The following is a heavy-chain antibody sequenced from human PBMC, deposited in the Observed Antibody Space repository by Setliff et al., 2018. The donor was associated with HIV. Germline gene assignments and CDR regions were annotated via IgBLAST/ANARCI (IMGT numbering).Heavy chain of an antibody. V-gene: IGHV3-7*05. Sequence: PGGSLRLSCAAPGFTFSSYWMSWFRQAPGKGLEWVANIKQDGSEKNYVDSVKGRFTISRDNAKKSLFLHMSSLRAEDTAVYFCAKDIPGPAINSGRIKNWFDPWGEGTLVTVSS. D-gene: IGHD6-19*01. J-gene: IGHJ5*02. CDR3: AKDIPGPAINSGRIKNWFDP. CDR1: GFTFSSYW. CDR2: IKQDGSEK.